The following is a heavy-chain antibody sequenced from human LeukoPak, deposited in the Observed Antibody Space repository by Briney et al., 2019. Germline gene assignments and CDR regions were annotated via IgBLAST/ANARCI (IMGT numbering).Heavy chain of an antibody. CDR3: ARVGGQSSSWYGYYYYYMDV. CDR1: GGSISSGNYY. J-gene: IGHJ6*03. V-gene: IGHV4-39*07. CDR2: IYYSGST. Sequence: SETLSLTCTVSGGSISSGNYYWGWIRQPPGEGLEWIGSIYYSGSTNYNPSLKSRVTISVDTSKNQFSLKLSSVTAADTAVYYCARVGGQSSSWYGYYYYYMDVWGKGTTVTISS. D-gene: IGHD6-13*01.